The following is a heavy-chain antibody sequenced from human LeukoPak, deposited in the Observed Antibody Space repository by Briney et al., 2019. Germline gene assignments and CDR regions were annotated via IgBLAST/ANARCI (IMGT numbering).Heavy chain of an antibody. J-gene: IGHJ5*02. V-gene: IGHV4-39*01. Sequence: SETLSLTCTVSGGSISSSAYYWGWIRQPPGKGLEWIGSLYYSGSTYYNPSLKSRVTISVDTSKKQFSLKLTSVTAADTAVYYCARQGGGPDWFDPWGQGTLVTVSS. CDR2: LYYSGST. D-gene: IGHD1-26*01. CDR1: GGSISSSAYY. CDR3: ARQGGGPDWFDP.